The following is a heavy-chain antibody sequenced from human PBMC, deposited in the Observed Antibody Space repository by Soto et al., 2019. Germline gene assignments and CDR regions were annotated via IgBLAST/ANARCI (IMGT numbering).Heavy chain of an antibody. CDR2: TYYSGGS. CDR3: ARLSGYDPAGAADK. Sequence: QVQLQESGPGLVKASQTLSLTCTLSGASVSSAEHYWSWIRQPPGKGLEWIGYTYYSGGSYYNASLQGRVSISVDTSQNHFSLKLTSVTAADTALYYCARLSGYDPAGAADKWGPGILVSVSS. CDR1: GASVSSAEHY. J-gene: IGHJ4*02. V-gene: IGHV4-30-4*01. D-gene: IGHD5-12*01.